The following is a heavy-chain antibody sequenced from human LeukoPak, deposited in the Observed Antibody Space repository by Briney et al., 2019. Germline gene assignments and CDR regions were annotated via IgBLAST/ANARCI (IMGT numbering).Heavy chain of an antibody. V-gene: IGHV7-4-1*02. D-gene: IGHD5-18*01. CDR1: GYTFTSYA. CDR3: ARSPVDTVEYYYYYYMDV. Sequence: APVKVSCKASGYTFTSYAMNWVRQAPGQGLEWMGWINTNTGNPTYAQGLTGRFVFSLDTSVSTAYLQISSLKAEDTAVYYCARSPVDTVEYYYYYYMDVWGKGTTVTVSS. J-gene: IGHJ6*03. CDR2: INTNTGNP.